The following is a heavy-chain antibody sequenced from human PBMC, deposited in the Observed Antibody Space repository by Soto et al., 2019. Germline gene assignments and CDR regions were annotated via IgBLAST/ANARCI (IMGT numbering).Heavy chain of an antibody. CDR2: INPSGGST. CDR1: GYTFTSYY. Sequence: ASVKVACKASGYTFTSYYMHWGRQATGQGLEWMGIINPSGGSTSYAQKFQGRVTMTRDTSTSTVYMELSSLRSEDTAVYYCARDGNPYYDFWSGYFPRDTFNNWFDPWGQGTLVTVSS. J-gene: IGHJ5*02. V-gene: IGHV1-46*03. CDR3: ARDGNPYYDFWSGYFPRDTFNNWFDP. D-gene: IGHD3-3*01.